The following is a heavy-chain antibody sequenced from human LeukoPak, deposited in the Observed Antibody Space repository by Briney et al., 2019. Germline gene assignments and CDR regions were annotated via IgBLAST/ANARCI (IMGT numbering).Heavy chain of an antibody. CDR3: ARAYFTFDN. Sequence: GGSLRLSCAASGFTFFSYAMYWVRQAPGKGLEWVAVISYDGSNKYYADSVQGRFTISRDNSKNTLYLQMNSLRAEDTAVYYCARAYFTFDNWGQGTLVTVSS. D-gene: IGHD2/OR15-2a*01. CDR1: GFTFFSYA. J-gene: IGHJ4*02. CDR2: ISYDGSNK. V-gene: IGHV3-30-3*01.